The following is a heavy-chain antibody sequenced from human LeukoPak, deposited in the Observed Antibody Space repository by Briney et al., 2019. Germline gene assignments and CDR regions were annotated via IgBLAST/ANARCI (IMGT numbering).Heavy chain of an antibody. Sequence: SETLSLTCTVSGVSISSGDYYWSWIRQPPGRGLEWIAYMYYSGSTYYNPSLKSRVTMSADTSKNQLSLKLSSVTAADTAVYYCARPYYYDSRIDPWGQGILVTVSS. J-gene: IGHJ5*02. CDR3: ARPYYYDSRIDP. CDR2: MYYSGST. CDR1: GVSISSGDYY. V-gene: IGHV4-30-4*01. D-gene: IGHD3-22*01.